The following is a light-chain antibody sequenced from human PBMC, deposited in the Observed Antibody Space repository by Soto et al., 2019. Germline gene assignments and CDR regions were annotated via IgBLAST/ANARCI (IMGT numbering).Light chain of an antibody. CDR3: SSQTSSHTPHIL. CDR1: SSDVGGYNY. CDR2: DVS. Sequence: QSALTQPASVSGSPGQSITISCTGTSSDVGGYNYVSWYQHHPGKAPKLMIFDVSNRPSGVSNRFSGSKSGNTASLTISGLQPEDVAVYYRSSQTSSHTPHILFGTGAK. V-gene: IGLV2-14*03. J-gene: IGLJ1*01.